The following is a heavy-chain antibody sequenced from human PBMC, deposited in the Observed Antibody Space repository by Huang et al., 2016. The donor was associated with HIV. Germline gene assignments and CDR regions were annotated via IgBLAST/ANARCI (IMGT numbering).Heavy chain of an antibody. CDR2: INNGGRQ. D-gene: IGHD3-9*01. V-gene: IGHV4-34*01. J-gene: IGHJ2*01. CDR1: GGSFTNYY. Sequence: QQQLQQWGAGLLKPSETLSLTCAVYGGSFTNYYWGWIRQPPGKGLEWSGAINNGGRQQYSPSLKVLVTSSLDTSKNEVSLKVTSVSASDTAVYYCVRGPRYVSADWYARLRNYWFFDLWGRGSLVSVSS. CDR3: VRGPRYVSADWYARLRNYWFFDL.